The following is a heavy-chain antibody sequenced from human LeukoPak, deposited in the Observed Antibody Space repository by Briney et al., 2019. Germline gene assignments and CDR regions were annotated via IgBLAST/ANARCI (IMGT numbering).Heavy chain of an antibody. V-gene: IGHV3-43*02. D-gene: IGHD4-17*01. J-gene: IGHJ1*01. CDR2: ISGDGGST. CDR1: GFTFGDYA. CDR3: AKGLHGDYALEYFQH. Sequence: PGGSLRLSCAASGFTFGDYAMHWVRQAPGKGLEWVSLISGDGGSTYYADSVKGRFTISRDNSKNSLYLQMNSLRTEDTALYYCAKGLHGDYALEYFQHWGQGTLVTVSS.